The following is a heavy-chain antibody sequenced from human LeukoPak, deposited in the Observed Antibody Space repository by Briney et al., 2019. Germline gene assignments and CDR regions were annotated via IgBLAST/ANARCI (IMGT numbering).Heavy chain of an antibody. J-gene: IGHJ4*02. CDR1: GFTVSSNY. CDR3: ARQRGFGELLPFDY. Sequence: GGSLRLSCAAPGFTVSSNYMSWVRQAPGKGLEWVSVIYSGGSTYYADSVKGRFTISRDNSKNTLYLQMNSLRAEDTAVYYCARQRGFGELLPFDYWGQGTLVTVSS. CDR2: IYSGGST. V-gene: IGHV3-66*04. D-gene: IGHD3-10*01.